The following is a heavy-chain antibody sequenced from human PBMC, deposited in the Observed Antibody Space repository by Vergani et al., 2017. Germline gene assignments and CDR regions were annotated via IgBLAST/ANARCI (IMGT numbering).Heavy chain of an antibody. CDR3: ARDRDYEYYYGMDV. CDR2: ISWNSNNK. V-gene: IGHV3-9*03. J-gene: IGHJ6*02. CDR1: GFTFENYA. D-gene: IGHD4-17*01. Sequence: EVQLVESGGGLVQPGGSLRLSCAASGFTFENYAMHWVRQAPGKGLEWVAGISWNSNNKGYAVSVKGRFTISRDNAKKSLYLQMDSLRVEDMASYFCARDRDYEYYYGMDVWGQGTAVIVS.